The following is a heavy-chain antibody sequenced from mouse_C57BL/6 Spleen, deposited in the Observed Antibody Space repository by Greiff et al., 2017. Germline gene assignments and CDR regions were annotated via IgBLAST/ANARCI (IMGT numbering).Heavy chain of an antibody. V-gene: IGHV1-61*01. CDR3: ARGNSMFAY. CDR2: IYPSDSET. Sequence: QVQLQQPGAELVRPGSSVKLSCKASGYTFTSYWMDWVKQRPGQGLEWIGNIYPSDSETHYNQKFKDKATLTVDKSSSTAYMQLSSPTSEDAAVYYCARGNSMFAYWGQGTLVTVSA. D-gene: IGHD2-1*01. CDR1: GYTFTSYW. J-gene: IGHJ3*01.